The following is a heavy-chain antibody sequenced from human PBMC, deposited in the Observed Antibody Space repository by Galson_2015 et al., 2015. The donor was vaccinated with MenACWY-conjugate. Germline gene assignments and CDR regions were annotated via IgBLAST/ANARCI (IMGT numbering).Heavy chain of an antibody. D-gene: IGHD6-19*01. CDR3: ATRGLGIAVAGTIIELDY. Sequence: SVKVSCKVSGYTLTELSMHWVRQAPGKGLEWMGGFDPEDGETIYAQKFQGRVTMTEDTSTDTAYMELSSLRSEDTAVYYCATRGLGIAVAGTIIELDYWGQGTLVTVSS. CDR1: GYTLTELS. J-gene: IGHJ4*02. CDR2: FDPEDGET. V-gene: IGHV1-24*01.